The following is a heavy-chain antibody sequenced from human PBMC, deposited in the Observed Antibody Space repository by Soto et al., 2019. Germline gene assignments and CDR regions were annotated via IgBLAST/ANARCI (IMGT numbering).Heavy chain of an antibody. CDR3: ARVKSYDIWTGSSTWFDP. CDR2: MNPNSGNT. Sequence: ASVKVSCKASGYTFTSYDINWVRQATGQGLEWMGWMNPNSGNTGYAQNFQGRVTMTRNTSISTAYMELSSLRSEDTAVYYCARVKSYDIWTGSSTWFDPWGQGTLVPFSS. CDR1: GYTFTSYD. V-gene: IGHV1-8*01. J-gene: IGHJ5*02. D-gene: IGHD3-9*01.